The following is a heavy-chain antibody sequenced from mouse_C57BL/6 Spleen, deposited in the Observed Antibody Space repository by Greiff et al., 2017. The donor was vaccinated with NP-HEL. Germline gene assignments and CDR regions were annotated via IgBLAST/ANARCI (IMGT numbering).Heavy chain of an antibody. J-gene: IGHJ4*01. V-gene: IGHV1-53*01. Sequence: QVQLQQPGTELVKPGASVKLSCKASGYTFTSYWMHWVKQRPVQGLEWIGNINPSNGGTNYNEKFKIKATLTVDKSSSTAYMQLSSLTSEDSAVYYCGYGNYRGYYAMDYWGQGTSVTVSS. CDR3: GYGNYRGYYAMDY. CDR1: GYTFTSYW. D-gene: IGHD2-1*01. CDR2: INPSNGGT.